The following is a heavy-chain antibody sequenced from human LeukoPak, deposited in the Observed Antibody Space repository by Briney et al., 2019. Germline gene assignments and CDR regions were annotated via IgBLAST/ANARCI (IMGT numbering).Heavy chain of an antibody. Sequence: ASVKVSCKASGGTFSSYAISWVRQAPGQGLEWMGGIIPIFGTANYAQKFQGRVTITADESTSTAYMELSSLRSEDTAVYSCARGLWKWLVDYWGQGTLVTVSS. CDR3: ARGLWKWLVDY. V-gene: IGHV1-69*13. CDR1: GGTFSSYA. CDR2: IIPIFGTA. J-gene: IGHJ4*02. D-gene: IGHD5-12*01.